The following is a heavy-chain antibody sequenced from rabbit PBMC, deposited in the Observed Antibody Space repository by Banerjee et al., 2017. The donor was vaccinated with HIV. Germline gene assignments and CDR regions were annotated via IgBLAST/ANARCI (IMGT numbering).Heavy chain of an antibody. CDR1: GFSFSSGYD. Sequence: QSLEESGGDLVKPGASLTLTCTASGFSFSSGYDMSWVRQAPGKGLEWIACIYAGSSGSTYYASWAKGRFTISKTSSTTVTLQMTSLTAADTATYFCARDLAGVIGWNFNLWGQGTLVTVS. J-gene: IGHJ4*01. CDR3: ARDLAGVIGWNFNL. CDR2: IYAGSSGST. V-gene: IGHV1S40*01. D-gene: IGHD4-1*01.